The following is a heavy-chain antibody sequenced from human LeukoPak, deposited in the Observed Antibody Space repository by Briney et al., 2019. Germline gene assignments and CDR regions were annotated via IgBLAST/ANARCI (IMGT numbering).Heavy chain of an antibody. D-gene: IGHD2-2*01. V-gene: IGHV1-2*02. CDR2: INPNSGGT. Sequence: ASVKVSCKASGYTFTGYYMHWVRQAPGQGLEWMGWINPNSGGTNYAQKFQGRVTMTRDTSISTAYMELSRLKSDDTAVYYCARSVVVPAATTLSLFDYWGQGTLVTVSS. CDR1: GYTFTGYY. J-gene: IGHJ4*02. CDR3: ARSVVVPAATTLSLFDY.